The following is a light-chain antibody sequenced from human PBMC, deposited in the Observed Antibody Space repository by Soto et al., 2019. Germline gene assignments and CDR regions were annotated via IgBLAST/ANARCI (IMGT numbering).Light chain of an antibody. CDR2: LNSDGRH. CDR3: QTWGTGIWV. Sequence: QPVLTQSPSASASLGASVTLTCSRSSGHSNYAIAWHQQQPEKGPRFLMRLNSDGRHTKGDGIPDRFSGSSSGAERYLTISSLQSDDEADYYCQTWGTGIWVFGGGTKVTVL. CDR1: SGHSNYA. J-gene: IGLJ3*02. V-gene: IGLV4-69*01.